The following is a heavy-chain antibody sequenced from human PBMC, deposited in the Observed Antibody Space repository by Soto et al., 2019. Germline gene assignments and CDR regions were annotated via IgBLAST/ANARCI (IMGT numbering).Heavy chain of an antibody. D-gene: IGHD1-26*01. J-gene: IGHJ5*02. CDR1: GYTFITYG. Sequence: ASVKVSCKASGYTFITYGINWVRQAPGQGLEWMGWISPYNGNTKYLPKLQDRVTVTADTSTTTVYMEVKSLRSDDTAVYYCASDAERGTYYNNWFDPWGQGTLVTVSS. CDR3: ASDAERGTYYNNWFDP. V-gene: IGHV1-18*04. CDR2: ISPYNGNT.